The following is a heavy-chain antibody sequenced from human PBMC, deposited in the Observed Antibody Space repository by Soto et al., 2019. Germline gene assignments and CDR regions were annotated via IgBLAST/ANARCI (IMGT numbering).Heavy chain of an antibody. CDR1: GYSFTSYW. V-gene: IGHV5-51*01. J-gene: IGHJ6*02. D-gene: IGHD4-4*01. CDR3: ARQRVTVTTPSYYGMYV. CDR2: IYPGDSDT. Sequence: GESLKISCKGSGYSFTSYWIGWVRQMPVKGLEWMGIIYPGDSDTRYSPSFQGQVTISADKSISTAYLQWSSLKASDTAMYYCARQRVTVTTPSYYGMYVRAQGTTVPVSS.